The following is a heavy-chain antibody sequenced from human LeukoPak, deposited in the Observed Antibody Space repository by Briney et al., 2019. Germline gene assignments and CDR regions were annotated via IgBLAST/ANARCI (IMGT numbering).Heavy chain of an antibody. J-gene: IGHJ2*01. V-gene: IGHV3-7*02. Sequence: GGSLRLSCVVSRFTFSHYWMSWVRQTPGRGLEWVANIKQDGSEKYYLNSVKGRFTISRDNAKNTLYLQMNSLRAEDTAVYYCARGDYDYGDYGYWYFDLWGRGTLVTVSS. D-gene: IGHD4-17*01. CDR2: IKQDGSEK. CDR3: ARGDYDYGDYGYWYFDL. CDR1: RFTFSHYW.